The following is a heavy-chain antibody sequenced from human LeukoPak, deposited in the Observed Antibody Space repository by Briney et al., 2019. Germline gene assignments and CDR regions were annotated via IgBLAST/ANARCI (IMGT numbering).Heavy chain of an antibody. Sequence: SQTLSLTCTVSGSSINSGDSYWGWIRQPPGKSLEWIGYISYSGSPYYNPSLRGRVAISGDTSKNQFSLRLGSVTAADTAVYYCARVPYGSGTYYFDYWGPGILVTVSS. D-gene: IGHD3-10*01. V-gene: IGHV4-30-4*01. CDR1: GSSINSGDSY. J-gene: IGHJ4*02. CDR3: ARVPYGSGTYYFDY. CDR2: ISYSGSP.